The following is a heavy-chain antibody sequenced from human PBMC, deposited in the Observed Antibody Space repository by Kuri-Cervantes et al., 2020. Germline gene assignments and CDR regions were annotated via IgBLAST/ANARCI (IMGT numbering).Heavy chain of an antibody. CDR3: ARVGSQGGYCSSTSCYGNWFDP. Sequence: SQTLSLTCAVYGGSFSGYYWSWIRQPPGKGLEWIGEINHSGSTNYNPSLKSRVTISVDTSKNQFSLKVSSVTAADTAVYYCARVGSQGGYCSSTSCYGNWFDPWGQGTLVTVSS. CDR1: GGSFSGYY. V-gene: IGHV4-34*01. CDR2: INHSGST. J-gene: IGHJ5*02. D-gene: IGHD2-2*03.